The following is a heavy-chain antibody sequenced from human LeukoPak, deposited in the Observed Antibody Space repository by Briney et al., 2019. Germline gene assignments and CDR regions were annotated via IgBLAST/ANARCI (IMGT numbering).Heavy chain of an antibody. V-gene: IGHV7-4-1*02. CDR2: INTDTKSP. D-gene: IGHD2-21*01. J-gene: IGHJ6*03. Sequence: ASVTVSCKASGYSFTTYGINLVREAPGPGVGGMGWINTDTKSPTYSQDFTGRFVFSLDTSVSTAYLQINSLKAEDTAVYYCARVYSPYYMDVWGKGTTVTVSS. CDR3: ARVYSPYYMDV. CDR1: GYSFTTYG.